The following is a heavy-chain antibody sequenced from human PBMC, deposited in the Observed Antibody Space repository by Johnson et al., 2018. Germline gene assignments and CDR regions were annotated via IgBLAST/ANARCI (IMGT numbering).Heavy chain of an antibody. CDR1: GFTFSSYA. D-gene: IGHD2/OR15-2a*01. CDR3: AKGLREYDS. CDR2: IRGSGEST. V-gene: IGHV3-23*01. J-gene: IGHJ4*02. Sequence: VQLQESGGGLVQPGGSLRLSCAASGFTFSSYAMSWVRQAPGKGLDWVSGIRGSGESTYYADSVKGRFTISRDNSKNTLYLQMNGLRAEDAALYYCAKGLREYDSWGQGTLVTVSS.